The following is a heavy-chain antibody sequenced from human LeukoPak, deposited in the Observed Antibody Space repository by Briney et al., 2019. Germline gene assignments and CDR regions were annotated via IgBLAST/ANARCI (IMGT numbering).Heavy chain of an antibody. D-gene: IGHD2-8*01. Sequence: ASVKVSCKASGYTFTSYGISWVRQAPGQGLEWMGWISAYNGNTNYAQKLQGRVTMTTDTSTSTAYMELSSLRSEDTAVYYCASHIVLMVYAIARWGQGTLVTVSS. CDR1: GYTFTSYG. CDR2: ISAYNGNT. V-gene: IGHV1-18*01. CDR3: ASHIVLMVYAIAR. J-gene: IGHJ4*02.